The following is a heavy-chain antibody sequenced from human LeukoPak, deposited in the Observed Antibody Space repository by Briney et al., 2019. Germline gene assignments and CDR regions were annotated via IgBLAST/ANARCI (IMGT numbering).Heavy chain of an antibody. D-gene: IGHD6-6*01. V-gene: IGHV3-15*01. CDR3: TTDIYSSSWYYFDY. Sequence: GGSLRLSCAASGYTFSNAWMSWVRQAPGKGLEWVGRIKSKTDGGTTDYAATVKGRFTISRDDSKNTLYLQMNSLKTEDTAVYYCTTDIYSSSWYYFDYWGQGTLVTVSS. J-gene: IGHJ4*02. CDR2: IKSKTDGGTT. CDR1: GYTFSNAW.